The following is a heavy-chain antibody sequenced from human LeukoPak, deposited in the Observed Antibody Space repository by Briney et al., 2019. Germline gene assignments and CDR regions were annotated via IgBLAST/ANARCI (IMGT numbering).Heavy chain of an antibody. V-gene: IGHV4-38-2*01. CDR3: ASYYYDSSGFYY. Sequence: PSETLSLTCAVSGYSISSGYYWGWIRQPPGKGLEWIGSIYHSGSTYYNPSLKSRVTISVDTSKNQFSLELSSVTAADTAVYYCASYYYDSSGFYYWGQGTLVTVSS. CDR2: IYHSGST. J-gene: IGHJ4*02. CDR1: GYSISSGYY. D-gene: IGHD3-22*01.